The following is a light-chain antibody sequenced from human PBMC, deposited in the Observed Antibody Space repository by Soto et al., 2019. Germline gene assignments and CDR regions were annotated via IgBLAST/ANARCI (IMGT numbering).Light chain of an antibody. CDR2: AAS. CDR1: QSIRSY. Sequence: DIQMTQSPSSLSASVGDRVTITCRASQSIRSYLNWYQQKPGKAPKLLIYAASSLQSGVPSRFSGSGSGTEFTLTISSLQPEDFATYYCQQSYSTLYTFGQGTKLDIK. CDR3: QQSYSTLYT. V-gene: IGKV1-39*01. J-gene: IGKJ2*01.